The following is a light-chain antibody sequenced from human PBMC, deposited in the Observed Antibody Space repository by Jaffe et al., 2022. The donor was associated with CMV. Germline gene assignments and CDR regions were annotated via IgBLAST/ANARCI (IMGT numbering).Light chain of an antibody. CDR1: SSDVGGYNY. CDR3: CSYAGNYISVV. CDR2: DVT. V-gene: IGLV2-11*01. J-gene: IGLJ2*01. Sequence: QSALTQPRSVSGSPGQSVTISCTGTSSDVGGYNYVSWYQQHPDKAPKLIFYDVTKRPSGVPDRFSGSKSGNTASLTISGLQAEDEADYYCCSYAGNYISVVCGGGTKLTVL.